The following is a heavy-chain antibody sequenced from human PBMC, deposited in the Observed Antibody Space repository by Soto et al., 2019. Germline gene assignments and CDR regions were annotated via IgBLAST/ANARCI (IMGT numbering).Heavy chain of an antibody. D-gene: IGHD3-16*01. V-gene: IGHV4-59*01. CDR2: IYYSGST. CDR3: ARRWGYYFDY. CDR1: GGSISSYY. Sequence: PSATLSLTCTVSGGSISSYYWSWIRQPPGKGLEWIGYIYYSGSTDYNPSLKSRVTISVDTSKNHFSLKLSSVTAADTAVYYCARRWGYYFDYWGQGTLVTI. J-gene: IGHJ4*02.